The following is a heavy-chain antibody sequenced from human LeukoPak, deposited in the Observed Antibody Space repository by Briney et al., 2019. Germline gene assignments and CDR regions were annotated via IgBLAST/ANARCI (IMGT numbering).Heavy chain of an antibody. CDR1: SGFKSGCF. V-gene: IGHV4-59*01. J-gene: IGHJ6*02. D-gene: IGHD3-10*01. Sequence: PSVTLSLTCTVSSGFKSGCFWTCIPQPRGGAGICISSIYYSGSSTKYNPSVTSRDTLSIHMSKSHFSLNLHSASAADRAVYYCARTSRHFYGSGTNLTPWPAGMDVWGQGTTVTVSS. CDR3: ARTSRHFYGSGTNLTPWPAGMDV. CDR2: IYYSGSST.